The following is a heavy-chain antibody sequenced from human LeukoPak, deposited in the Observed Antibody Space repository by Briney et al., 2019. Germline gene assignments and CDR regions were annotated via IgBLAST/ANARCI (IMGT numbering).Heavy chain of an antibody. CDR3: AREGGYYFDH. J-gene: IGHJ4*02. D-gene: IGHD6-25*01. V-gene: IGHV3-30*03. CDR2: ISYDRSET. Sequence: GRSLRLSCAASGFTFGSYGMHWVRQAPGKGLEWVAFISYDRSETYYADSVKGRFSISRDNSKNTVYLQMNSLRTEDGAVYYCAREGGYYFDHWGQGTLVTVSS. CDR1: GFTFGSYG.